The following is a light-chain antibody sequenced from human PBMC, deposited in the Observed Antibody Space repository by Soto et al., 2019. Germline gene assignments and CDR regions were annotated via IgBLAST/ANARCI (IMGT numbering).Light chain of an antibody. CDR1: QSVSSG. CDR3: QQYNTWHPKMA. V-gene: IGKV3-15*01. J-gene: IGKJ1*01. CDR2: GAS. Sequence: VVTQSPATLSVFPGETATLSCRASQSVSSGLAWYQQRPGQAPRLLIYGASTRATGIPARFRGSGSGTEFRLTISSLQSVDFATYYCQQYNTWHPKMAFGRGTKVDIK.